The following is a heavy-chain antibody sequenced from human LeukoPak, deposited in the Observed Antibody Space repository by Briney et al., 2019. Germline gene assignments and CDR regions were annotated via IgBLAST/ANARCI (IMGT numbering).Heavy chain of an antibody. CDR1: GFTVSSNY. D-gene: IGHD2-2*01. CDR3: ARGPPLSKYHFDY. J-gene: IGHJ4*02. V-gene: IGHV3-53*01. Sequence: PGGSLRLSCAASGFTVSSNYMSWVRQAPGKGLEWVSVIYSGGDTYYADSVKGRFTISRDNSKNTLYLQMNSLRAEDTALYYCARGPPLSKYHFDYWGQGTLVTVSS. CDR2: IYSGGDT.